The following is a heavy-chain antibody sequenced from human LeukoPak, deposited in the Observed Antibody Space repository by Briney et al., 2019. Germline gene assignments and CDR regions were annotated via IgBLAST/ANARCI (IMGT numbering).Heavy chain of an antibody. Sequence: QPGGSLRLSCAASGFTFSTYAMSWVRQPPGKGLEWVSSISGSGDSTYYPDSVKGRFTISRDNAKNSLYLQMNSLRAEDAAVYYCAREGLTYHPNDYWGQGTLVTVSS. CDR1: GFTFSTYA. V-gene: IGHV3-23*01. D-gene: IGHD1-14*01. J-gene: IGHJ4*02. CDR3: AREGLTYHPNDY. CDR2: ISGSGDST.